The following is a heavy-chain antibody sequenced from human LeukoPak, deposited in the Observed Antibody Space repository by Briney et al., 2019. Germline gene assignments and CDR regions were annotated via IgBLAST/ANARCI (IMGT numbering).Heavy chain of an antibody. CDR1: GFTLSSHW. Sequence: GGSLRLSCVGSGFTLSSHWMSWVRQAPGKGPEWVAYINQDGSEKNYVDSVKGRFTISRDNAKNSLYLEMSSLRGEDRALYHCATGGHYHGDWGRGTLVTVSS. CDR3: ATGGHYHGD. V-gene: IGHV3-7*05. J-gene: IGHJ4*02. D-gene: IGHD1-14*01. CDR2: INQDGSEK.